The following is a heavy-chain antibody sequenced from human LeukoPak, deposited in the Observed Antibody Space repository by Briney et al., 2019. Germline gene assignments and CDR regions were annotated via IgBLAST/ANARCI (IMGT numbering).Heavy chain of an antibody. CDR2: INPSDGDT. CDR1: GYTFTSYY. D-gene: IGHD5-24*01. CDR3: ARGGYNSKFDN. Sequence: ASVKVSCKASGYTFTSYYMHWLRQAPGQGVECMGIINPSDGDTNYAQRFQGRVTMTRDTSTSTVYMELSSLRSEDTAVYYCARGGYNSKFDNWGQGTLVTVSS. J-gene: IGHJ4*02. V-gene: IGHV1-46*01.